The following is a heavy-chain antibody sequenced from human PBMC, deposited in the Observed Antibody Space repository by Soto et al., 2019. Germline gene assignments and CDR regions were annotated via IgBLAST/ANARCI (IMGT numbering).Heavy chain of an antibody. Sequence: QLQLQESGPGLVKPSETLSLTCTVSGDSISRSGYYWGWIRQPPGKVLEWIGTVYYSGGTYYNPSLKSRVNISVDTSKNRFALNLSSVTAADTAVYYCARAGGVVPTNGYYFDYWGQGTLVTVSS. CDR2: VYYSGGT. CDR1: GDSISRSGYY. V-gene: IGHV4-39*02. J-gene: IGHJ4*02. D-gene: IGHD5-12*01. CDR3: ARAGGVVPTNGYYFDY.